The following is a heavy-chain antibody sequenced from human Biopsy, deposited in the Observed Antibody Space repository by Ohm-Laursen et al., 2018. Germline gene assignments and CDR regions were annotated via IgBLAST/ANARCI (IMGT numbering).Heavy chain of an antibody. D-gene: IGHD2-8*01. CDR2: ISASDDSK. V-gene: IGHV3-23*01. CDR3: ATGPVQMVYANLRGEFAS. CDR1: GFTLTNYA. Sequence: GSLRLSCAASGFTLTNYAMSWVRQAPGKGLEWVSSISASDDSKYYGDSVKGRFTISRDSSTNTLYLQMNGLRADDTAVYYCATGPVQMVYANLRGEFASWGQGALVTVSS. J-gene: IGHJ5*02.